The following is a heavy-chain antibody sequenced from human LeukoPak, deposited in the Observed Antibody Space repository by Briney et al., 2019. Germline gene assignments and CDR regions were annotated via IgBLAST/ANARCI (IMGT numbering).Heavy chain of an antibody. CDR2: IDSSGSSQ. V-gene: IGHV3-11*01. J-gene: IGHJ4*02. D-gene: IGHD1-20*01. CDR1: GFTFSDYV. Sequence: GGSLRLSCSASGFTFSDYVMSWIRQVPGKGLERVSYIDSSGSSQYYTDSVQGRFTISRDNAKNSLYLQMDSLRVEDTAVYYCARAAYNWNWGQGALVTVSS. CDR3: ARAAYNWN.